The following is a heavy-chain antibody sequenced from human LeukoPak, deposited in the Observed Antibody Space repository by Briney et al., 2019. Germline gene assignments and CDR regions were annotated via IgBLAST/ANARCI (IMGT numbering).Heavy chain of an antibody. J-gene: IGHJ4*02. V-gene: IGHV4-59*01. CDR3: VRGYSGYDPFDY. CDR1: GGSISSYY. CDR2: IYYSGST. D-gene: IGHD5-12*01. Sequence: PSETLSLTCTVSGGSISSYYWSWIRQPPGKGLEWIGYIYYSGSTNYNPSLKSRVTISVDTSKNQFSLKLSSVTAADTAVYYCVRGYSGYDPFDYWGQGTLVTVSS.